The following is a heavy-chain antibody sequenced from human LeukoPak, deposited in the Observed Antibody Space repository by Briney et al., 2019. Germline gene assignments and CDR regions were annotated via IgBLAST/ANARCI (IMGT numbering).Heavy chain of an antibody. CDR3: ARGVRGGVGATTDFDY. Sequence: TASETLSLTCAVYGGSFSGYYWSWIRQPPGKGLEWIGEINHSGSTNYNPSLKSRVTISVDTSKNQFSLKLSSVTAADTAVYYCARGVRGGVGATTDFDYWGQGTLVTVSS. D-gene: IGHD1-26*01. CDR2: INHSGST. J-gene: IGHJ4*02. V-gene: IGHV4-34*01. CDR1: GGSFSGYY.